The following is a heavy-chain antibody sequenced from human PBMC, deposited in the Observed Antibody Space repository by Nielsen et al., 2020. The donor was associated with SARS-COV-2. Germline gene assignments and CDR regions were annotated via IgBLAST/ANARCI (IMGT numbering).Heavy chain of an antibody. Sequence: ASVKVSCKASGGTFSSYAISWVRQAPGQGLEWMGWINTNTGNPTYAQGFTSRFVFSLDTSVSTAFLEISSLKTEDTAVYYCARDRGDGYNSRVDYWGQGTLVTVSS. D-gene: IGHD5-24*01. J-gene: IGHJ4*02. CDR2: INTNTGNP. CDR3: ARDRGDGYNSRVDY. V-gene: IGHV7-4-1*02. CDR1: GGTFSSYA.